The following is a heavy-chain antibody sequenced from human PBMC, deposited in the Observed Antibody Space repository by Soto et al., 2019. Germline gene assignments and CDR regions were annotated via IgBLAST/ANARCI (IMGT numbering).Heavy chain of an antibody. D-gene: IGHD3-16*01. J-gene: IGHJ3*02. V-gene: IGHV3-23*01. CDR1: GFPFSSYA. CDR2: ISGSGGRT. CDR3: AKGGYYSLFDI. Sequence: GGSLRLCCVASGFPFSSYAMSWVRQTPGKGLEWVSGISGSGGRTYYADSVKGRFTISRDNSNNTLSLQMHILRVEDTAVYFCAKGGYYSLFDIWGQGTVVTVSS.